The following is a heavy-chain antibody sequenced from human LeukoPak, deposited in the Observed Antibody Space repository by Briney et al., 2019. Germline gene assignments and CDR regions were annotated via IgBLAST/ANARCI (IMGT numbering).Heavy chain of an antibody. D-gene: IGHD3-22*01. CDR3: ARGGFMIARAYDAFDI. CDR1: GYTFTRHY. V-gene: IGHV1-46*01. CDR2: INPSGNLA. J-gene: IGHJ3*02. Sequence: ASVKVSCKSSGYTFTRHYMHWVRQAPGQGLEWIGLINPSGNLAWSAQRFQGRLTMTRDMSTTTDYMELRSLRSDDTAVYYCARGGFMIARAYDAFDIWGQGTMVTVSS.